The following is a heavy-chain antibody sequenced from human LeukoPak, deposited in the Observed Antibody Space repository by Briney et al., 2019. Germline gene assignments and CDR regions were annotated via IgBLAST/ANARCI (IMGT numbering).Heavy chain of an antibody. J-gene: IGHJ4*02. CDR3: ARLWFGESTNFDY. CDR2: IYYSGST. Sequence: PSETLSLTCTVSGGSISSYYWSWIRQPPGKGLEWIGYIYYSGSTNYNPSLESRVTISVDTSKNQFSLKLSSVTAADTAVYYCARLWFGESTNFDYWGQGTLVTVSS. D-gene: IGHD3-10*01. CDR1: GGSISSYY. V-gene: IGHV4-59*08.